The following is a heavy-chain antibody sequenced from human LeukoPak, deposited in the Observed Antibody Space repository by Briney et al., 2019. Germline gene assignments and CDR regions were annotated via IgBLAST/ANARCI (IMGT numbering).Heavy chain of an antibody. J-gene: IGHJ4*02. CDR1: GYTFTSYG. D-gene: IGHD6-19*01. Sequence: ASVTVSCKASGYTFTSYGISWVRQAPGQGLEWMGWISAYNGNTNYAQKLQGRVTMTTDTSTSTAYMELRSLRSDDTAVYYCATRAVAGQDGDCWGQGTLVTVSS. CDR2: ISAYNGNT. CDR3: ATRAVAGQDGDC. V-gene: IGHV1-18*01.